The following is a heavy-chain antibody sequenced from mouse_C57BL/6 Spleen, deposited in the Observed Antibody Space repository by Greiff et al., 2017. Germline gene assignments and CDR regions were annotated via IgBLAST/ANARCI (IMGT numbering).Heavy chain of an antibody. Sequence: VQLVESGPELVKPGASVKISCKASGYAFSSSWMNWVKQRPGKGLEWIGRIYPGDGDTNYNGKFKGKATLTADKSSSTAYMQLSSLTSEDSAVYFCARHTSFYYGYGYAMDYWGQGTSVTVSS. CDR1: GYAFSSSW. D-gene: IGHD2-2*01. CDR2: IYPGDGDT. J-gene: IGHJ4*01. V-gene: IGHV1-82*01. CDR3: ARHTSFYYGYGYAMDY.